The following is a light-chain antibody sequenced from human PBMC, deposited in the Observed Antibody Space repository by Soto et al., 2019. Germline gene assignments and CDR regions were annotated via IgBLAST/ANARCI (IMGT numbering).Light chain of an antibody. CDR1: QSVSSSH. V-gene: IGKV3-20*01. Sequence: EIVLTQSPGTLSLSPGERATLSCRASQSVSSSHLAWYQQKPGQAPRLLISGASGRATGIPDRFTGSGSGTDFTLTISRLEPEDFAVYYCQQYGSSPRTFGQGTKVEIK. CDR2: GAS. J-gene: IGKJ1*01. CDR3: QQYGSSPRT.